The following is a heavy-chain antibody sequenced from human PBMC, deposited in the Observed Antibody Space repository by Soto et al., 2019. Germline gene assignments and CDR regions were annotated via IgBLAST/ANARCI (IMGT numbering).Heavy chain of an antibody. CDR2: IIPNVDAA. Sequence: ASVKVSCKASGDTFNNYAISWVRQAPGQGLEWVGGIIPNVDAANSAQKFQGRVTITADESTSTAYMELSRLRSEDTAVYYCAKGSYYDASSSFETTGMYYRYFGLDVCGQGTTVTVYS. J-gene: IGHJ6*02. D-gene: IGHD3-22*01. CDR1: GDTFNNYA. CDR3: AKGSYYDASSSFETTGMYYRYFGLDV. V-gene: IGHV1-69*13.